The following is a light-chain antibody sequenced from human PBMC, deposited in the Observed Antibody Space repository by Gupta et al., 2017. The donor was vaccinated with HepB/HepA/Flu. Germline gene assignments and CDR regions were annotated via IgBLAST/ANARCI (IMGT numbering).Light chain of an antibody. Sequence: ENVLTQSPGTLSLSPGERATLSCRASQIIASTYLAWYQQKPGQAPRLLIYDISTRATGTPDRFSGSGSGTDFTLTISRLEPEDFATYYCQQDGRSPITFGGGTMVEIK. CDR1: QIIASTY. CDR3: QQDGRSPIT. J-gene: IGKJ4*01. CDR2: DIS. V-gene: IGKV3-20*01.